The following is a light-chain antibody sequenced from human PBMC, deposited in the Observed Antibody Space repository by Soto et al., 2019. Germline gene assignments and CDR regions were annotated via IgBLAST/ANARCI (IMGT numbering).Light chain of an antibody. Sequence: EIVMTQSPATLSVSPGERATLSCRASQSVSMNLAWYQQRPGQAPRLLIYATSTRATGIPARFSGSGSGTEFTLTISSLQSEDFAVYYCQQRNIWPPVTFGQGTRLEI. J-gene: IGKJ5*01. V-gene: IGKV3-15*01. CDR3: QQRNIWPPVT. CDR1: QSVSMN. CDR2: ATS.